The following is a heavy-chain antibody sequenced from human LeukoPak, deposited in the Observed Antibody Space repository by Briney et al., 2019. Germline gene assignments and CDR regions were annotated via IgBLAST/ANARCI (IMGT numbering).Heavy chain of an antibody. Sequence: GGSLRLSCAASGFTISSNYMSWVRQAPGKGLEWVSVIYSGGSTYYADSVKGRFTISRDNSKNTLYLQMNSLRAEDTAVYYCVRGDYGDYTLFDYWGQGTLVTVSS. CDR3: VRGDYGDYTLFDY. D-gene: IGHD4-17*01. J-gene: IGHJ4*02. CDR1: GFTISSNY. V-gene: IGHV3-53*01. CDR2: IYSGGST.